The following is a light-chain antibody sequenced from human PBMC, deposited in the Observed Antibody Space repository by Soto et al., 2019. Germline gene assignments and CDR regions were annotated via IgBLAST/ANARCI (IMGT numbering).Light chain of an antibody. CDR1: QSVSSSY. CDR2: DAS. Sequence: EIVMTQSPATLSVSPGERATLSCRASQSVSSSYLAWYQQKPGLAPRLLIYDASSRATGIPDRFSGSGSGTDFTLTISRLEPEDFAVYYCQQYGSSPSTFGQGTRLEIK. J-gene: IGKJ5*01. V-gene: IGKV3D-20*01. CDR3: QQYGSSPST.